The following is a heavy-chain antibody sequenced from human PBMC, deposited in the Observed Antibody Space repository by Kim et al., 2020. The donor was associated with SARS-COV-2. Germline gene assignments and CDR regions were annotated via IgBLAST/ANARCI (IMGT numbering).Heavy chain of an antibody. CDR3: VKYLHTSGYTFEHGGDS. D-gene: IGHD3-22*01. V-gene: IGHV3-23*01. CDR2: ISGNGRHS. CDR1: GFTFTTYC. Sequence: GGSLRLSCAASGFTFTTYCMSWVRQAPGKGLEWVASISGNGRHSYYADAVNGRFTISRDNSKNTLQLQMSSLRGEETALYTCVKYLHTSGYTFEHGGDSWGQGTLVTVSS. J-gene: IGHJ5*01.